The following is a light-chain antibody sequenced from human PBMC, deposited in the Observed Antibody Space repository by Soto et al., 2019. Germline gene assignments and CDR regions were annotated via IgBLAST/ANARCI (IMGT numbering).Light chain of an antibody. Sequence: DIQMTQSPSTLSASLGDRVTITCRASQSISSWLAWYQQKPGKAPKLLIYDASSLESGVPSRFSGSGSGTEFTLTISSLQPDDFATYYCQQGTFGQGTKVDI. CDR1: QSISSW. J-gene: IGKJ1*01. CDR2: DAS. CDR3: QQGT. V-gene: IGKV1-5*01.